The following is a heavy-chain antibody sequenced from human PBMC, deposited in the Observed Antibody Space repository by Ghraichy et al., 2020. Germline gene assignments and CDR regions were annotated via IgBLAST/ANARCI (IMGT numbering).Heavy chain of an antibody. CDR1: GGSISSSSYY. J-gene: IGHJ6*02. CDR3: ARPGGIQLLVYYYYGMDV. Sequence: SETLSLTCTVSGGSISSSSYYWGWIRQPPGKGLEWIGSIYYSGSTYYNPSLKSRVTISVDTSKNQFSLKLSSVTAADTAVYYCARPGGIQLLVYYYYGMDVWGQGTTVTVSS. D-gene: IGHD5-18*01. CDR2: IYYSGST. V-gene: IGHV4-39*01.